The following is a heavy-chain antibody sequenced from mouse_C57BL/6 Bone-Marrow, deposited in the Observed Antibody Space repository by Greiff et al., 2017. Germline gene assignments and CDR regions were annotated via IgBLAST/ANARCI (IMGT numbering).Heavy chain of an antibody. CDR3: ARLSTSMDY. CDR1: GFTFSDYY. CDR2: ISNGGGST. V-gene: IGHV5-12*01. D-gene: IGHD1-1*01. Sequence: EVKLVESGGGLVQPGGSLKLSCAASGFTFSDYYMYWVRQTPEKRLEWVAYISNGGGSTYYPDTVKGRFTISRDNAKNTLYLQMSRLKSEDTAMYYCARLSTSMDYWGQGTSVTVSS. J-gene: IGHJ4*01.